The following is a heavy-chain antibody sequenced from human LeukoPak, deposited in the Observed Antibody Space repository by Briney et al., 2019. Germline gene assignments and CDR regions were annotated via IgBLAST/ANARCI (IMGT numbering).Heavy chain of an antibody. Sequence: PGGSLRLSCVASAFAFSSNWMSWVRQAPGKGLEWVASIKEDGSETYYVDSVTGRFTISRDNAKNSLYLQMNSLRAEDTAVYYCATDGRSSGWYGFDYWGLGTLVTVSS. J-gene: IGHJ4*02. D-gene: IGHD6-19*01. CDR3: ATDGRSSGWYGFDY. CDR1: AFAFSSNW. V-gene: IGHV3-7*02. CDR2: IKEDGSET.